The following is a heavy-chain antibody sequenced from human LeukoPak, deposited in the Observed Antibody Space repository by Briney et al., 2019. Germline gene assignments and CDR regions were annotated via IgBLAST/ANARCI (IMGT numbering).Heavy chain of an antibody. V-gene: IGHV4-34*01. D-gene: IGHD4-17*01. CDR2: INHSGST. J-gene: IGHJ6*02. Sequence: PSETLSLTCAVYGGSFSGYYWGWIRQPPGKGLEWIGEINHSGSTNYNPSLKSRVTISVDTSKNQFSLKLSSVTAADTAVYYCARTYYGDYGWNYYYGMDVWGQGTTVTVSS. CDR1: GGSFSGYY. CDR3: ARTYYGDYGWNYYYGMDV.